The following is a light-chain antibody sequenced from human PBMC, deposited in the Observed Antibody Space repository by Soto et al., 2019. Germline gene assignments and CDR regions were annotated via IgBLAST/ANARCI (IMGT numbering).Light chain of an antibody. J-gene: IGKJ1*01. CDR3: LQNYNYPWT. CDR2: DAS. V-gene: IGKV1-5*01. CDR1: QSISSW. Sequence: DIQMTQSPSTLSASVGDRVAITCRASQSISSWLAWYQQKPGKAPKLLIYDASSLESGVPSRFSGSGSGTQFTLTISSLQPEDVAPYYCLQNYNYPWTFGQGTKVDIK.